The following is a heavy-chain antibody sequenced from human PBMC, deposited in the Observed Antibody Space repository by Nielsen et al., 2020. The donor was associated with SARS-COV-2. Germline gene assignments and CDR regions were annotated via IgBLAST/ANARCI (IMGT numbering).Heavy chain of an antibody. CDR1: GYSISSGYY. CDR3: ARDFGYYYDSSGYVDY. Sequence: SETLSLTCTVSGYSISSGYYWGWIRQPPGKGLEWIGYIYYSGSTNYNPSLKSRVTISVDTSKNQFSLKLSSVTAADTAVYYCARDFGYYYDSSGYVDYWGQGTLVTVSS. CDR2: IYYSGST. V-gene: IGHV4-38-2*02. J-gene: IGHJ4*02. D-gene: IGHD3-22*01.